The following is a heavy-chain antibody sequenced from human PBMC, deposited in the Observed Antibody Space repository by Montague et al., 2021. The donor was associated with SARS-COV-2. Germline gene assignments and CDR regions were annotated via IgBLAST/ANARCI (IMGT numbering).Heavy chain of an antibody. CDR2: IYYSGST. CDR3: ARGFDY. V-gene: IGHV4-39*01. Sequence: SETLSLTCTVAGGSISSSSNDWGWIRQPPGKGLEWIGSIYYSGSTYYNSSLKSRVTTSVDTSKNQFSLKLNSVTAADTAVYYCARGFDYWGQGTLVTVSS. J-gene: IGHJ4*02. CDR1: GGSISSSSND.